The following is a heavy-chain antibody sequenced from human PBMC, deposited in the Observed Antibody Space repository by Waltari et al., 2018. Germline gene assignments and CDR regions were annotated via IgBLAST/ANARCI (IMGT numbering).Heavy chain of an antibody. CDR2: RYPSDSDT. V-gene: IGHV5-51*03. D-gene: IGHD3-10*01. CDR3: ARGSRDDWFDP. J-gene: IGHJ5*02. CDR1: GYNFNTYW. Sequence: QLVQSGAEVIKAGESLKISCKGSGYNFNTYWVAWVRQMPGKGLEWMGIRYPSDSDTRYSPSFQGQVTISADKSINTVYLQWSSLEASDTATYYCARGSRDDWFDPWGQGTLVTVSS.